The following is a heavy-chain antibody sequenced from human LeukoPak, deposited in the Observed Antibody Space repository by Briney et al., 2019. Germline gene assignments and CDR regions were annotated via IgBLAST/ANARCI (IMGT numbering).Heavy chain of an antibody. CDR2: ISSSSSYI. Sequence: GGSLRLSCAASGFTFSSYSMNWVRQAPGKGLEWVSSISSSSSYIYYADSVKGRFTISRDNAKNSLYLQMNRLRAEDTAVYYCATPRGGATTPRFDYWGQGTLVTVSS. J-gene: IGHJ4*02. CDR1: GFTFSSYS. D-gene: IGHD1-26*01. CDR3: ATPRGGATTPRFDY. V-gene: IGHV3-21*01.